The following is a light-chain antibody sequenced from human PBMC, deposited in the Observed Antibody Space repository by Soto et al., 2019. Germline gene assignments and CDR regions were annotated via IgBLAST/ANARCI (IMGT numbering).Light chain of an antibody. CDR2: KAS. J-gene: IGKJ1*01. CDR1: QSISSW. V-gene: IGKV1-5*03. Sequence: IQMTQSPSTLSASVGDRVTITVRASQSISSWLAWYQQKPGKAPKLLIYKASSLESGVPSRFSGSGSGTEFTLTISSLQPDDFATYYCQQYNSWWTFAQGTKVDIK. CDR3: QQYNSWWT.